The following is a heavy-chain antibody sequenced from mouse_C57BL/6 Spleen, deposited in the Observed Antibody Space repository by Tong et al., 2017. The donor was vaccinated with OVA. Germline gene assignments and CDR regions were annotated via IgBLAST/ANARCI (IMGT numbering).Heavy chain of an antibody. J-gene: IGHJ2*01. CDR2: IYPGDGDT. D-gene: IGHD1-1*01. CDR1: GYAFSSSW. CDR3: ARSEYGSIDY. V-gene: IGHV1-82*01. Sequence: VQLQESGPELVKPGTSVKISCKASGYAFSSSWMNWVKQRPGKGLEWIGRIYPGDGDTNYNGKFKGKATLTADKSSSTAYMQLSSLTSEDSAVYFCARSEYGSIDYWGQGTTLTVSS.